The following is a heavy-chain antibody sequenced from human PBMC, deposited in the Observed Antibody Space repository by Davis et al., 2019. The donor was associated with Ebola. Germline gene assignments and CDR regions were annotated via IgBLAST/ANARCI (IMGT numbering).Heavy chain of an antibody. CDR1: GFTFSSYS. D-gene: IGHD2-8*01. CDR2: ISSSSSYI. Sequence: GESLKISCAASGFTFSSYSMNWVRQAPGEGLEWVSSISSSSSYIYYADSVKGRFTISRDNAKNSLYLQMNSLRAEDTAVYYCARAPLYIVLMVYAIHWFDPWGQGTLVTVSS. J-gene: IGHJ5*02. CDR3: ARAPLYIVLMVYAIHWFDP. V-gene: IGHV3-21*01.